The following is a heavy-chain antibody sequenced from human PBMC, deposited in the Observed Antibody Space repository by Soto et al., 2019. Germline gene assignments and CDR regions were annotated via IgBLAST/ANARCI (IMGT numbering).Heavy chain of an antibody. Sequence: SVKVACKASGGTFSSYAISWVRQAPGQGLEWMGGIIPIFGTANYAQKFQGRVTITADESTSTAYMELSSLRSEDTAVYYCARDDPYCSSTSCYRFDPWGQGTLVTVSS. V-gene: IGHV1-69*13. D-gene: IGHD2-2*02. CDR3: ARDDPYCSSTSCYRFDP. CDR2: IIPIFGTA. CDR1: GGTFSSYA. J-gene: IGHJ5*02.